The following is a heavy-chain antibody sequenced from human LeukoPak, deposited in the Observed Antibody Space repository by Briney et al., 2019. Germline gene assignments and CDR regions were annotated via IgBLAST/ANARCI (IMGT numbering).Heavy chain of an antibody. Sequence: SETLSLTCTVSGGSISSSSYYWGWIRQPPGKGLEWIGSIYYSGTTYYNPSLKSRVTISVDTPKNQFSLKLSSVTAADTAVYYCALSSGYYYGFNYWGQGTQVTVSS. D-gene: IGHD3-22*01. V-gene: IGHV4-39*01. CDR2: IYYSGTT. CDR1: GGSISSSSYY. J-gene: IGHJ4*02. CDR3: ALSSGYYYGFNY.